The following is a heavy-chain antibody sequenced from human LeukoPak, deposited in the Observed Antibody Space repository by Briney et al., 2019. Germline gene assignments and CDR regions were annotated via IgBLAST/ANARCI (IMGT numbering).Heavy chain of an antibody. J-gene: IGHJ4*02. V-gene: IGHV3-30*18. D-gene: IGHD2-2*02. CDR3: AKDGRGYCSSTSCYNWFDY. Sequence: GGSLRLSCAASGFTFSSYGMHWVRQAPCKGLEWVAVISYDGSNKYYADSVKGRFTISRDNSKNTLYLQMNSLRAEDTAVYYCAKDGRGYCSSTSCYNWFDYWGQGTLVTVSS. CDR2: ISYDGSNK. CDR1: GFTFSSYG.